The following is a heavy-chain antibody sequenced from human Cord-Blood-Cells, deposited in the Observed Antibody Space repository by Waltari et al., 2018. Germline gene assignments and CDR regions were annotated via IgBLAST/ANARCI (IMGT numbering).Heavy chain of an antibody. CDR2: IYHSGST. V-gene: IGHV4-30-2*06. CDR3: ARGSYYDFWSGYYFDY. Sequence: QLQLQESAPGLVKPSPTLSLTRAAPGVLFSCGGYSWSWLRQSPGKGLEWIGYIYHSGSTYYNPSLKIRVTISVDRSKNQFSLKLSSVTAADTAVYYCARGSYYDFWSGYYFDYWGQGTLVTVSS. D-gene: IGHD3-3*01. J-gene: IGHJ4*02. CDR1: GVLFSCGGYS.